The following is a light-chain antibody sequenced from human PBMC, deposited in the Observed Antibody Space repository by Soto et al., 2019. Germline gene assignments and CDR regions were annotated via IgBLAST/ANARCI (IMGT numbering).Light chain of an antibody. Sequence: QSVLTQPASVSGSPGQSITISCTGTSSDVGDFDCVSWYQQHPGKAPKLMIYEVSDRPSGVSNRFSGSKSGDTASLTISGLQAEDEAEYYCSSYTSSSTLVFGGGTKLTVL. CDR3: SSYTSSSTLV. CDR1: SSDVGDFDC. V-gene: IGLV2-14*01. J-gene: IGLJ2*01. CDR2: EVS.